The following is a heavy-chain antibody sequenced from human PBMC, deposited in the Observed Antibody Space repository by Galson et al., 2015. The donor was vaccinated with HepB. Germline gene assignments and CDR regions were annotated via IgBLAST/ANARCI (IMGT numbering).Heavy chain of an antibody. CDR3: ARGQQYYYDSSGYQD. CDR1: GGTFSSYA. CDR2: IIPIFGTA. D-gene: IGHD3-22*01. J-gene: IGHJ4*02. V-gene: IGHV1-69*13. Sequence: SVKVSCKASGGTFSSYAISWVRQAPGQGLEWMGGIIPIFGTANYAQKFQGRVTITADESTSTAYMELSSLRSEDTAVYYCARGQQYYYDSSGYQDWGQGTLVTVSS.